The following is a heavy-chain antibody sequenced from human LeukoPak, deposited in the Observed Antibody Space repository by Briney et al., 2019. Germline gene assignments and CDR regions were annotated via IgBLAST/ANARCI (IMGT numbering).Heavy chain of an antibody. J-gene: IGHJ4*02. V-gene: IGHV1-46*01. Sequence: ASVKVSCKSSGYTFTSYYMYWVRPAPGPGLGWMGIINLSGGRTSYAQKFQCRVTMTRDTSTRTVYRELSSLRSEDTAVYYCARDSGMVRGTVDYWGQGTLVTVSS. CDR2: INLSGGRT. CDR3: ARDSGMVRGTVDY. D-gene: IGHD3-10*01. CDR1: GYTFTSYY.